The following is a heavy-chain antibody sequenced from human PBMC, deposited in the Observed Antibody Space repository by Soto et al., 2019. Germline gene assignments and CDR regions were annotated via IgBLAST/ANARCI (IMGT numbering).Heavy chain of an antibody. D-gene: IGHD5-12*01. CDR3: ARDKDRLQLGGNYYYILDV. Sequence: QVQLEQSGAEVKQPGSSVRVSCKASGGTFSNSAISWVRQAPGQGLEWMGGIMPVFRAPDYAQNFQGRVTITAYESTSTAYMELHGLRSDDTAVYFCARDKDRLQLGGNYYYILDVWGQGTTVTGSS. CDR2: IMPVFRAP. V-gene: IGHV1-69*12. CDR1: GGTFSNSA. J-gene: IGHJ6*02.